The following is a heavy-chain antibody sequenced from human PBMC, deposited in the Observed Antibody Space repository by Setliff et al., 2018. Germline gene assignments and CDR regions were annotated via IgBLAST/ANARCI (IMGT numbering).Heavy chain of an antibody. J-gene: IGHJ4*02. CDR2: ISAYSGKA. D-gene: IGHD2-2*01. Sequence: ASVKVSCKASGYTFSDYGITWVRQAPGQGLEWMGWISAYSGKAYYAQKLQDRATMTTDTSTGTAYLELRSLRSDDTAVYYCSRLVRYCTTASCQRLSGDEYWGQGTLVTVSS. V-gene: IGHV1-18*01. CDR3: SRLVRYCTTASCQRLSGDEY. CDR1: GYTFSDYG.